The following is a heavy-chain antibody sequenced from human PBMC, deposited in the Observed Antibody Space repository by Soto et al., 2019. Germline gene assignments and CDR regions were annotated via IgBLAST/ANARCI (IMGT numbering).Heavy chain of an antibody. Sequence: QVQLQESGPGLVEPSQTLSLTCTVSGGSISGEGYYWSWIRQYSGRGLEWIGYIHYRGRTYYNPSLKSRVIISVDTSKTQFFLNLSSVTAADTAVYYCARAWTATAGWANWFDRWGQGTLVTVSS. CDR1: GGSISGEGYY. D-gene: IGHD6-13*01. J-gene: IGHJ5*02. V-gene: IGHV4-31*03. CDR2: IHYRGRT. CDR3: ARAWTATAGWANWFDR.